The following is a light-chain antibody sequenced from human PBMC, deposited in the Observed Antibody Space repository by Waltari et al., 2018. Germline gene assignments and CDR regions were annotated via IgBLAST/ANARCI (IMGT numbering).Light chain of an antibody. Sequence: VLTQSPGTLSLSPGDRAPLSCRASQTVSSGYFAWYQQKAGQAPRLLIYRASSRATGIPDRFSGSGSGTDFTLTISRLEPEDSAVYYCQQYDSSPPWTFGQGTKVEIK. CDR2: RAS. CDR3: QQYDSSPPWT. CDR1: QTVSSGY. V-gene: IGKV3-20*01. J-gene: IGKJ1*01.